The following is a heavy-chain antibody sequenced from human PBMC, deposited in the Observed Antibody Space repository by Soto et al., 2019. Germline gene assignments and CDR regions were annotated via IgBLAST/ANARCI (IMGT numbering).Heavy chain of an antibody. CDR3: ARDNGDFDS. CDR2: IYYSGST. J-gene: IGHJ4*02. CDR1: GGSISSYY. D-gene: IGHD4-17*01. Sequence: SETLSLTCTVSGGSISSYYWSWIRQPPGKGLEWIGYIYYSGSTNYNPSLKSRVTISVDTSKNQFSLKLNSVTTADTAVYYCARDNGDFDSWGQGTLVTVSS. V-gene: IGHV4-59*01.